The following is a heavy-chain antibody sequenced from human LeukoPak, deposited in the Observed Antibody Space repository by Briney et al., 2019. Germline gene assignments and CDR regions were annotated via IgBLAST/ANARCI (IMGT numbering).Heavy chain of an antibody. CDR2: INPNSGGT. CDR1: GYTFTGYY. D-gene: IGHD3-10*01. J-gene: IGHJ4*02. Sequence: ASVKVSCKASGYTFTGYYMHWVRQAPGQGLEWMGWINPNSGGTNYAQKFQGRVTMTRDTSISTAYMELSRLRSDDTAVYYCARQRVKFFGEQLSSSSAFDYWGQGTLVTVSS. V-gene: IGHV1-2*02. CDR3: ARQRVKFFGEQLSSSSAFDY.